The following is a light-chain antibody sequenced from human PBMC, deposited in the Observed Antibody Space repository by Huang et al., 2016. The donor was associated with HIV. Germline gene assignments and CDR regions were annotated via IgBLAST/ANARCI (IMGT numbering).Light chain of an antibody. J-gene: IGKJ1*01. CDR2: DAS. CDR3: QQRSDWPT. Sequence: EIVLTQSPATLSLSPGERATLSCRASQSVGIYLAWYQQRPGQAPRLLVYDASSRATGLPARFSGSGSGTDFTLTIGSLAPEDSAVYYCQQRSDWPTFGQGTKVEIK. V-gene: IGKV3-11*01. CDR1: QSVGIY.